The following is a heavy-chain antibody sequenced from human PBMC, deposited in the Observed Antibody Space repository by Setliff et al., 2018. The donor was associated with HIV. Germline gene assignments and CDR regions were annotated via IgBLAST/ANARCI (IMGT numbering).Heavy chain of an antibody. Sequence: SETLSLTCTVSGGSIISEISWWAWIRQPAGKGPEWLGQIYMRGGTDYNPSLEGRVTISLDTSKNRFSLRLSSVSAADTAVYYCARTSYNFWGGPDSWGQGTLVTVSS. CDR2: IYMRGGT. J-gene: IGHJ4*02. D-gene: IGHD3-3*01. CDR1: GGSIISEISW. CDR3: ARTSYNFWGGPDS. V-gene: IGHV4-61*09.